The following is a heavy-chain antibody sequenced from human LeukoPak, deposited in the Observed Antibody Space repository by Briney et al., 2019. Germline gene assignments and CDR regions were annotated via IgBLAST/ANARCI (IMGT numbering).Heavy chain of an antibody. CDR3: ASSYGMDV. CDR1: GFTFSSYW. V-gene: IGHV3-74*01. CDR2: IYSDGSSM. J-gene: IGHJ6*02. Sequence: PGGSLRLSCAASGFTFSSYWMHWVRRAPGKGLVWVSRIYSDGSSMIYADSVKGRFTISRDNAKNTLYLQMNSLRAEDTAVYYCASSYGMDVWGQGTTVTVSS.